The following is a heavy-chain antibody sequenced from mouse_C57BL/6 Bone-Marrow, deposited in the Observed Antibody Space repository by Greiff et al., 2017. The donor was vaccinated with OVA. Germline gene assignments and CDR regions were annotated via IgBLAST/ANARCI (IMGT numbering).Heavy chain of an antibody. V-gene: IGHV7-3*01. J-gene: IGHJ3*01. Sequence: EVKVVESGGGLVQPGGSLSLSCAASGFTFTDYYMSWVRQPPGKALEWLGFIRNKANGYTTEYSASVKGQFTISRDNSQSILYLQMNALRAEDSATYYCARYHGPAWFAYWGQGTLVTVSA. D-gene: IGHD1-1*01. CDR3: ARYHGPAWFAY. CDR2: IRNKANGYTT. CDR1: GFTFTDYY.